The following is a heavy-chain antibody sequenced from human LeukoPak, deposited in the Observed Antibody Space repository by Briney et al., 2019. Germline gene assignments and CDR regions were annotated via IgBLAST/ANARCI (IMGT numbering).Heavy chain of an antibody. Sequence: SETLSLTCTVSGGAISSSSSYWGWIRQPPGKGLEWIGSIYYSGSTYYNPSLKSRVTISVDTSKNQFSLKLSSVTAADTAVYYFARHGGPYDYSTYYFDYWGQGTLVTVSS. CDR2: IYYSGST. CDR3: ARHGGPYDYSTYYFDY. D-gene: IGHD4-11*01. J-gene: IGHJ4*02. CDR1: GGAISSSSSY. V-gene: IGHV4-39*01.